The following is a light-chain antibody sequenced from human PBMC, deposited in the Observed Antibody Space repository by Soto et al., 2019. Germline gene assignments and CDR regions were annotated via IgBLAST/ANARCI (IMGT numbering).Light chain of an antibody. J-gene: IGKJ4*01. CDR1: QGISNY. CDR3: QKYNSAHSLT. Sequence: DIQMTQSPSSLSASVGDRVTITCRASQGISNYLAWYQQKPGKVPKLLIYAASTLQSGVPSRFSGSGSGTDFTLTISSLQPEDVATYYCQKYNSAHSLTFVGGTKVEIK. V-gene: IGKV1-27*01. CDR2: AAS.